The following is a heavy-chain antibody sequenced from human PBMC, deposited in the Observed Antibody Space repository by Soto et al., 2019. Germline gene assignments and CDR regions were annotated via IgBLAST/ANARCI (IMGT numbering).Heavy chain of an antibody. D-gene: IGHD2-2*01. V-gene: IGHV3-23*01. CDR3: APQVSCISRSCHYDAVAI. CDR2: VTADGGT. Sequence: EVQVLESGGGLVQPGGSLRLSCEGSGFTVSSHAMTWIRQAPGKGPEWVSTVTADGGTYYADSVKGRFAMSRDTSDNTLYLQMTCLGAELTAAYYCAPQVSCISRSCHYDAVAIRGQGTMVTVPS. J-gene: IGHJ3*02. CDR1: GFTVSSHA.